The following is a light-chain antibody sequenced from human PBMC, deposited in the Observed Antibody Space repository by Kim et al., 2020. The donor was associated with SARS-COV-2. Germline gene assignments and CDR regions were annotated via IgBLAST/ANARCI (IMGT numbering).Light chain of an antibody. CDR1: QSISNY. CDR3: QQCYSTPT. J-gene: IGKJ3*01. CDR2: AAS. V-gene: IGKV1-39*01. Sequence: DIQMTQSPSSLSASVGDRVTITCRASQSISNYLNWYQQKPGKAPKLLIYAASSLQSGVPSRFSGSGSGTDFTLTISRLQPEDFATYYCQQCYSTPTFGPGTKVDIK.